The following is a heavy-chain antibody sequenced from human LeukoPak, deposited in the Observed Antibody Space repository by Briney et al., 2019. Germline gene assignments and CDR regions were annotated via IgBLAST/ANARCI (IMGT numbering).Heavy chain of an antibody. CDR1: GFTFSDYY. V-gene: IGHV3-11*01. CDR3: ARDPSTSSYGLSPWWEQQPGDYGMDV. Sequence: GGSLRLSCAASGFTFSDYYMSWIRQAPGKGLEWVSYISSSGSTIYYADSVKGRFTISRDNAKNSLYLQMNSLRAEDTAVYYCARDPSTSSYGLSPWWEQQPGDYGMDVWGQGTTVTVSS. J-gene: IGHJ6*02. CDR2: ISSSGSTI. D-gene: IGHD5-18*01.